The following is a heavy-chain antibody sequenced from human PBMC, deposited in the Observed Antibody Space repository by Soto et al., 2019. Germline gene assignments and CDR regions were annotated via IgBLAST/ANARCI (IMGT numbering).Heavy chain of an antibody. CDR3: ARGLRMVGGVMGPYYSGLDV. Sequence: PGGSLRLSCTASGFTFTPYNMNWVRQAPGKGLEWVASISSSSSSIYYADSVRGRFTMSRDNDKNSVFLQMSSMRDEDTAVYYCARGLRMVGGVMGPYYSGLDVGGLGTTVTVPS. V-gene: IGHV3-48*02. J-gene: IGHJ6*02. CDR1: GFTFTPYN. D-gene: IGHD3-10*01. CDR2: ISSSSSSI.